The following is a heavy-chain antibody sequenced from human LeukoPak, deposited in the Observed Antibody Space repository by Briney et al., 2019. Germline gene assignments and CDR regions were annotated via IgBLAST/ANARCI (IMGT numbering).Heavy chain of an antibody. CDR1: GFTFSSYA. D-gene: IGHD3-3*01. J-gene: IGHJ4*02. Sequence: GSLRLSCAASGFTFSSYAMSWVRQPPGKELEWIGEINHSGNTNYNPSLKSRVTISVDTSKNQFSLKLSSVTAADTALYYCTRRQYYDFWSAVFTRDDRFDFWGQGTLVTVSS. V-gene: IGHV4-34*01. CDR3: TRRQYYDFWSAVFTRDDRFDF. CDR2: INHSGNT.